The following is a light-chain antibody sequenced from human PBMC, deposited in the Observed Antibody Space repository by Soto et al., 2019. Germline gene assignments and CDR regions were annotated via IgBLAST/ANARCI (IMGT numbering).Light chain of an antibody. Sequence: EVVLTQSPATLSLSPGERATLSCRASQTISSHLAWHQQKPGQPPRLLVYHASTRATGIGPRFSGSGSGTDFTLTISSLEPEDFVIYYCQQRSDWPITFGQGTRLEIK. CDR3: QQRSDWPIT. CDR2: HAS. J-gene: IGKJ5*01. CDR1: QTISSH. V-gene: IGKV3-11*01.